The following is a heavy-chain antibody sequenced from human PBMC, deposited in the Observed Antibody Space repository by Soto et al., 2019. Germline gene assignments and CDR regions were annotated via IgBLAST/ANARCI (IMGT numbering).Heavy chain of an antibody. CDR1: GGTLNSYA. Sequence: QVQLVQSGVEVKKPGSSVKVSCKASGGTLNSYAIDWVRQAPGQGLEWMGGIIPIFGNTYYAQRLQGRVKLTADESTRTAYMELSTLTSKDTAVYYCARGTVTVSEYNFYYYGMDVWGQGTTVIVSS. CDR2: IIPIFGNT. CDR3: ARGTVTVSEYNFYYYGMDV. J-gene: IGHJ6*02. V-gene: IGHV1-69*12. D-gene: IGHD2-21*02.